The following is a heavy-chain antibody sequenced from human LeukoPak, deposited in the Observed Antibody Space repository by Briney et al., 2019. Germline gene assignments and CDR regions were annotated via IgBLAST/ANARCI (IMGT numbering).Heavy chain of an antibody. CDR2: INPNGGST. Sequence: ASVKVSCKASGYTFTIYYLHWVRQAPGQGREWMGIINPNGGSTRYAQKFQGRVTMTRNTSTSTVYMELRSLRSEDTAVYYCASAYYDILSGSITALDFWGQGTLVTVSS. J-gene: IGHJ4*02. V-gene: IGHV1-46*01. D-gene: IGHD3-9*01. CDR3: ASAYYDILSGSITALDF. CDR1: GYTFTIYY.